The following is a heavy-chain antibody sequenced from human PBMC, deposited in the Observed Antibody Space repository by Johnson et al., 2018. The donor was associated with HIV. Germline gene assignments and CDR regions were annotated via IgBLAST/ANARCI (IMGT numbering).Heavy chain of an antibody. V-gene: IGHV3-30-3*01. CDR1: GFSFSRYA. CDR2: MSHDGSNK. D-gene: IGHD6-13*01. Sequence: QVQLVESGGGLVQPGGSLRVSCSASGFSFSRYAMHWVRQAPGKGLEWVAVMSHDGSNKYYADSVKGRFTISRDTSKNTLYLQMNSLRAQDTALYYCARDEAASTGAFGIWGQGTMVTVSS. J-gene: IGHJ3*02. CDR3: ARDEAASTGAFGI.